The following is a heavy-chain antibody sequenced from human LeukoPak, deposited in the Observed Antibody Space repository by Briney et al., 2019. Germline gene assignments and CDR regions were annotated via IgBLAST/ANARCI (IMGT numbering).Heavy chain of an antibody. D-gene: IGHD3-22*01. CDR3: ARDYYDSSGYLTSDY. J-gene: IGHJ4*02. CDR2: IYYSGST. Sequence: SETLSLTCAVYGGSFSGYYWSWIRQHPGKGLEWVGYIYYSGSTYYNPSLKSRVTISVDTSKNQFSLKLSSVTAADTAVYYCARDYYDSSGYLTSDYWGQGTLVTVSS. V-gene: IGHV4-31*11. CDR1: GGSFSGYY.